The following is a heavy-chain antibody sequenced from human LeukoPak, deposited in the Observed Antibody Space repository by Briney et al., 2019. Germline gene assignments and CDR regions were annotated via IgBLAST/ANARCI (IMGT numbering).Heavy chain of an antibody. Sequence: GGSLRLPCAASGFTFSNYAMSWVRQAPGKRLEWVSCISGTSGTINYADPVKGRFTISRDNSKKTVYLQMNSMRAEDKAVYYCAKRLGDQRAFDYWGQGTLVTVSS. CDR1: GFTFSNYA. CDR3: AKRLGDQRAFDY. J-gene: IGHJ4*02. V-gene: IGHV3-23*01. D-gene: IGHD2-21*02. CDR2: ISGTSGTI.